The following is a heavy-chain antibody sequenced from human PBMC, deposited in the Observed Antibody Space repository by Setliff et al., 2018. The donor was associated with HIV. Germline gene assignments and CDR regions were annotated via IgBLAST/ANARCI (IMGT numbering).Heavy chain of an antibody. V-gene: IGHV1-46*01. J-gene: IGHJ3*02. Sequence: SVKVSCKTSGYTFTNYYMHWMRQAPGQGLEWMGVVNPSGGSTSYAQKFQGRVTMTRDTSTSTVYMEMRGLRSEDTAIYYCARGLPRGSGSLPFGASDIWGQGTMVTVSS. CDR1: GYTFTNYY. CDR2: VNPSGGST. D-gene: IGHD3-10*01. CDR3: ARGLPRGSGSLPFGASDI.